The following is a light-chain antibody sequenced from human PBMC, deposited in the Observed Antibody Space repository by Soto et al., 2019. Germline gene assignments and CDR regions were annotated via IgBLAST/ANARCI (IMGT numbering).Light chain of an antibody. J-gene: IGKJ4*01. V-gene: IGKV1-9*01. CDR3: QQLNSHPLT. CDR1: QGISSY. CDR2: TAS. Sequence: DIQLTQSPSFLSASVGDRVTITCRASQGISSYLAWYQQKPGKAPKLLIYTASTLQSGVPSRFSGSGSGTEFTLPISSLQPEDFATYYCQQLNSHPLTFGGGTKVEIK.